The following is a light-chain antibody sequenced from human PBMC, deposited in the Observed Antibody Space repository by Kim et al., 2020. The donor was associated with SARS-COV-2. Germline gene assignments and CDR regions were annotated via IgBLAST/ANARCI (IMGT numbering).Light chain of an antibody. CDR2: DNN. CDR1: STKDVARYD. Sequence: TTTCTSRSTKDVARYDFDWYQQQPRTTPHLLVYDNNRRRSGVPARLSSCKTATSASPPITWLLAAEEADYYCQSYDFTLSIMVFGGGTQLTVL. V-gene: IGLV1-40*01. J-gene: IGLJ2*01. CDR3: QSYDFTLSIMV.